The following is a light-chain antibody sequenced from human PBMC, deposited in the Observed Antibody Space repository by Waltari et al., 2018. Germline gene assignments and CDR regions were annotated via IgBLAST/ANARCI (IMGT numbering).Light chain of an antibody. CDR1: QGISSY. Sequence: DIQLTKSPSFLSASVGDRVTITCRASQGISSYLAWYQQKPGKAPKLLIYAASTLQSGVPSRFSGSGSGTEFTLTISSLQPEDFATYYCQQLNSYPPYTFGQGTKLEIK. V-gene: IGKV1-9*01. J-gene: IGKJ2*01. CDR2: AAS. CDR3: QQLNSYPPYT.